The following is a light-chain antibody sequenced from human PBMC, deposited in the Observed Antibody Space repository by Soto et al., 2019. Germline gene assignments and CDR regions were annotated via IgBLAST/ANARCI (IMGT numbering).Light chain of an antibody. Sequence: DIQLTQSPSSLSASVGDRVTITCRASQAISSYLAWYQQKPGKVPELLIYATSTLQSGAPSRFSGSGSGTDFTLTISKLQAEDVATYYCHKYNHAPTFGGGTKVEIK. CDR1: QAISSY. CDR2: ATS. CDR3: HKYNHAPT. V-gene: IGKV1-27*01. J-gene: IGKJ4*01.